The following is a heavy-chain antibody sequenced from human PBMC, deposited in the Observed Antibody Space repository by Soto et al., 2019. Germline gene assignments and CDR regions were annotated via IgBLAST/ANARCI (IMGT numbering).Heavy chain of an antibody. CDR1: GGSISSYY. CDR3: ARTDGDYAPFDY. V-gene: IGHV4-59*01. Sequence: SETRSLTCTVSGGSISSYYWSWIRQPPGKGLEWIGYIYYSGSTNYNPSLKSRVTISEDTSKNQFSLKLSSVTAADTAVYYCARTDGDYAPFDYWGQGTLVTVSS. D-gene: IGHD4-17*01. CDR2: IYYSGST. J-gene: IGHJ4*02.